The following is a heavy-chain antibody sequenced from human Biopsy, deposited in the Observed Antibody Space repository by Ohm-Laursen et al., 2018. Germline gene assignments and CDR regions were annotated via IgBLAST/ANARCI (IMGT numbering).Heavy chain of an antibody. V-gene: IGHV4-59*08. CDR1: GGSISSYY. D-gene: IGHD1-26*01. CDR3: ARHAPSYSGSYWRYFDL. Sequence: PSETLSLTCTVSGGSISSYYWSWIRQPPGKGLEWIGYIYYTGSTNYNPSLKSRVTISVDTSMNHLSLRLTFMTAADTAVYYCARHAPSYSGSYWRYFDLWGRGTLVTVSS. J-gene: IGHJ2*01. CDR2: IYYTGST.